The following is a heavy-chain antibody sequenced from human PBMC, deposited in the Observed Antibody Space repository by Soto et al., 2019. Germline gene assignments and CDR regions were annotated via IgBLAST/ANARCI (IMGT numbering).Heavy chain of an antibody. CDR1: GFTFSSYA. Sequence: GGSLRLSCAASGFTFSSYAMSWVRQAPGKGLEWVSAISGSGGSTYYADSVKGRFTISRDNSKNTLYLQMNSLRAEDTAVYYCANPITMIVVASDAFDIWGQGTMVTVSS. D-gene: IGHD3-22*01. J-gene: IGHJ3*02. V-gene: IGHV3-23*01. CDR2: ISGSGGST. CDR3: ANPITMIVVASDAFDI.